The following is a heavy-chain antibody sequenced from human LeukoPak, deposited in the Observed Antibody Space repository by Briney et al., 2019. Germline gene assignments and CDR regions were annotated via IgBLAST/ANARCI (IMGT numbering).Heavy chain of an antibody. Sequence: GGSLRLSCAASGFTVSSNYMSWVRQAPGKGLEWVSVIYSGGSTYYADSVKGRFTISRDNSKNTLYLQMNSLRAEDTAVYYCARSPMVRGVEYWGQGTLVTVSS. CDR2: IYSGGST. V-gene: IGHV3-53*01. CDR3: ARSPMVRGVEY. D-gene: IGHD3-10*01. CDR1: GFTVSSNY. J-gene: IGHJ4*02.